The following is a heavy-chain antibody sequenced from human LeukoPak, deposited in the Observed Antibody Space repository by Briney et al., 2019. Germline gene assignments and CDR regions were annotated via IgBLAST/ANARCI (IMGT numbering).Heavy chain of an antibody. D-gene: IGHD6-19*01. CDR2: IYYSGST. Sequence: PSETLSLTCTVSGGSISSGGYYWSWIRQHPGKGLEWIGYIYYSGSTYYNPSLKSRVTISVDTSKNQFSLKLSSVTAADTAVYHCARVWRPHTRAVAGRAEYFQHWGQGTLVTVSS. CDR3: ARVWRPHTRAVAGRAEYFQH. J-gene: IGHJ1*01. V-gene: IGHV4-31*03. CDR1: GGSISSGGYY.